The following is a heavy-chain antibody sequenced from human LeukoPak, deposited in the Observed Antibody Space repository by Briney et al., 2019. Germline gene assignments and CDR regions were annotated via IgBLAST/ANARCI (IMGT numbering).Heavy chain of an antibody. Sequence: GGSLRLSCAASGFTFSDAWMTWVRQAPGKGLEWVSSISSSGSYIFYAQSVEGRFIISRDNAKNSHYLQMNSLRVDDTAVYFCARGTYRSSSPSIGMPYYLDYWGQGILVTVSS. V-gene: IGHV3-21*01. CDR3: ARGTYRSSSPSIGMPYYLDY. D-gene: IGHD6-6*01. J-gene: IGHJ4*02. CDR2: ISSSGSYI. CDR1: GFTFSDAW.